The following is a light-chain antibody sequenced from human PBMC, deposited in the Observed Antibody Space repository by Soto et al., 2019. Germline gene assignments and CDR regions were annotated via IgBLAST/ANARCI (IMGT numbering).Light chain of an antibody. CDR2: NDN. CDR3: ASWDDSLNGFVV. V-gene: IGLV1-44*01. Sequence: QAVVTQPPSASGTPGQMVTISCSGSSSNIGIRSVNWYQQLPGTAPKLLIYNDNQRPSGVPDRISGSKSGTSASLAISGLQSGDEADYYCASWDDSLNGFVVFGGGTKVTVL. CDR1: SSNIGIRS. J-gene: IGLJ2*01.